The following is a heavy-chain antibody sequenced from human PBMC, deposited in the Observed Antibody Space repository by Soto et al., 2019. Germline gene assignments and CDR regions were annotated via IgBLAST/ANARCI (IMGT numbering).Heavy chain of an antibody. D-gene: IGHD6-19*01. V-gene: IGHV3-21*01. Sequence: EVQLVESGGGLVKPGGSLRLSCAASGFTFSSYSMNWVRQAPGKGLEWVSSISSSSSYIYYADPVKGRFTISRDNAKNSLYLQMNSLRAEDTAVYYCARGSSGWLDYWGQGTLVTVSS. J-gene: IGHJ4*02. CDR2: ISSSSSYI. CDR1: GFTFSSYS. CDR3: ARGSSGWLDY.